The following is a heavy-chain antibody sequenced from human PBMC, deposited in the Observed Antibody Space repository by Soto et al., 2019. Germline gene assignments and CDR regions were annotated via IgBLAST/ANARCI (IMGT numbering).Heavy chain of an antibody. CDR1: GYTFTRYG. V-gene: IGHV1-18*01. D-gene: IGHD2-8*01. Sequence: QGQLVQSGAEVKKPGASVKVSCKASGYTFTRYGISWVRQAPGQGLEWMGLISGYNGDTKYAQKFQGRVTMTIDTSTTTAFMELRSLTSDDTAVYYCAKNGQPPYYYYGLDVWGQGTTVTVSS. CDR2: ISGYNGDT. CDR3: AKNGQPPYYYYGLDV. J-gene: IGHJ6*02.